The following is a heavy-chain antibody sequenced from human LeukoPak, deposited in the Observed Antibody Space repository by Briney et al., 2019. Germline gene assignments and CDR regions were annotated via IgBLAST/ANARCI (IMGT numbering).Heavy chain of an antibody. V-gene: IGHV3-23*01. CDR1: GFTFSSYA. CDR2: ISGSGGST. CDR3: ADYGSGSYCFEY. Sequence: GGSLRLSCAASGFTFSSYAMTWVRQAPGKGLEWVSDISGSGGSTYYADSVKGRFTISRDNSKNTLFLQMNSLRAEDTAVYYCADYGSGSYCFEYWGQGTLVTVSS. D-gene: IGHD3-10*01. J-gene: IGHJ4*02.